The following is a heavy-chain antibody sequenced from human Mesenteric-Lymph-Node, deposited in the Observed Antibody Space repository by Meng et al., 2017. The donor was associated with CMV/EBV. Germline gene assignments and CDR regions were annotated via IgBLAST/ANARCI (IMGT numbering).Heavy chain of an antibody. V-gene: IGHV3-23*03. Sequence: GESLKISCAASGFTFSNAWMSWVRQAPGKGLEWVSVIYSDGSNTYYADSVKGRFTISRDNSKNTLYLQMNSLRAEDTAVYYCARAYPYYYDNTGWKDYFDYWGQGTLVTVSS. CDR3: ARAYPYYYDNTGWKDYFDY. CDR2: IYSDGSNT. J-gene: IGHJ4*02. D-gene: IGHD3-22*01. CDR1: GFTFSNAW.